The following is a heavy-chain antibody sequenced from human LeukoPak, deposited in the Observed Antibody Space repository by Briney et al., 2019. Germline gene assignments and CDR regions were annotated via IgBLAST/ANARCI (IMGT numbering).Heavy chain of an antibody. J-gene: IGHJ4*02. Sequence: PGGSLRLSCAASGFTFSSYAVHWVRQAPGKGLEWVAVISYDGSNKYYADSVKGRFTISRDNSKNTLYLQMNSLRAEDTAVYYCARDFYDFWSGYCGYWGQGTLVTVSS. CDR3: ARDFYDFWSGYCGY. CDR2: ISYDGSNK. D-gene: IGHD3-3*01. V-gene: IGHV3-30-3*01. CDR1: GFTFSSYA.